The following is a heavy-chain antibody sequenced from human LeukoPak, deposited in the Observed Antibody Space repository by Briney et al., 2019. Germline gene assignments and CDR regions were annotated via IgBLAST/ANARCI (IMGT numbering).Heavy chain of an antibody. J-gene: IGHJ4*02. V-gene: IGHV1-46*01. CDR2: INPSGGTT. CDR1: GYTFTNYY. Sequence: GASVKVSCKASGYTFTNYYLHRVRQAPGQGLEWMGIINPSGGTTTYAQKFQGRLTVTRDTSTSTVYMELSSLRPEDTAMYYCARGGLGIQASFDYWGQGTLVTVSS. CDR3: ARGGLGIQASFDY. D-gene: IGHD7-27*01.